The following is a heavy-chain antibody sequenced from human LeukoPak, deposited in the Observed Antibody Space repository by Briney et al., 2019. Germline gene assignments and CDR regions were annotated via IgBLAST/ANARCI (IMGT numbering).Heavy chain of an antibody. CDR2: MYLSGTT. D-gene: IGHD3-22*01. CDR3: AGLVGRYSSGLYYYYFDY. J-gene: IGHJ4*02. CDR1: GDSINSLDL. Sequence: SETLSLTCTVSGDSINSLDLWSWVRQPPGKGLEWIGEMYLSGTTHSNPSVKSRVTISVDKSKNQFFLNLSSVTAADTAVYYCAGLVGRYSSGLYYYYFDYWGQGTLVTVSS. V-gene: IGHV4-4*02.